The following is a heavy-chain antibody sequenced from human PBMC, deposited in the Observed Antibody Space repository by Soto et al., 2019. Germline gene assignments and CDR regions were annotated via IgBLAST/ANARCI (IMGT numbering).Heavy chain of an antibody. D-gene: IGHD5-18*01. CDR1: GGSISSGSFY. CDR2: IFYSGYT. Sequence: QVQLQESGPGLVKPSQTLSLNCSVSGGSISSGSFYCSWIRHHPGKGLEWIGYIFYSGYTSYNPSLKTRVTMSVDTSKNQCSLKLNSVTAADTAVYYCTAHAEGTAYWGQGTLVTVTS. J-gene: IGHJ4*02. CDR3: TAHAEGTAY. V-gene: IGHV4-31*06.